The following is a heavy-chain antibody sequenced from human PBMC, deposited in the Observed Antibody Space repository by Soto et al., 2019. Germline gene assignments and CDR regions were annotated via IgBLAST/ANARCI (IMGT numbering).Heavy chain of an antibody. V-gene: IGHV3-53*01. CDR3: ARDFDGGPLGF. CDR1: GFSVSSNY. CDR2: IYSGGST. D-gene: IGHD3-16*01. J-gene: IGHJ4*02. Sequence: PGGSLRLSCAASGFSVSSNYMTWVRQAPGKGLEWVSVIYSGGSTYYADSVKGRFTISRDNSKNTLYLQMNSLRADDTAVYYCARDFDGGPLGFWGQGTLVTVSS.